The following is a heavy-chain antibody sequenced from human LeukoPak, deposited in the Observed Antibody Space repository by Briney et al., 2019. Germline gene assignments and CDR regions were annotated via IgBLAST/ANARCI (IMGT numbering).Heavy chain of an antibody. Sequence: PGGSLRLSCAASGFTFNTYSMHWARQAPGKGLEWVAVIWYDGSNEDYADSVEGRFTISRDNSKNTLYLQMNSLRVEDTAVYYCAREMAIWGQGALVTVSS. V-gene: IGHV3-33*01. D-gene: IGHD2-8*01. J-gene: IGHJ4*02. CDR2: IWYDGSNE. CDR3: AREMAI. CDR1: GFTFNTYS.